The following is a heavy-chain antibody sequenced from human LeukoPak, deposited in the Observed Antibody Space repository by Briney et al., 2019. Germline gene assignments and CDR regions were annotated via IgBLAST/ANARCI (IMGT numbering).Heavy chain of an antibody. CDR1: GFTFSNAW. CDR3: TTTPQNYYGSGSYSSYYYYYGMDV. V-gene: IGHV3-15*01. J-gene: IGHJ6*02. CDR2: IKSKTDGGTT. Sequence: GGSLRLSCAASGFTFSNAWMSWVRQAPGKGLEWVGRIKSKTDGGTTDYAAPVKGRFTISRDDSKNTLYLQMNSLKTEDTAVYYCTTTPQNYYGSGSYSSYYYYYGMDVWGQGTTVTVSS. D-gene: IGHD3-10*01.